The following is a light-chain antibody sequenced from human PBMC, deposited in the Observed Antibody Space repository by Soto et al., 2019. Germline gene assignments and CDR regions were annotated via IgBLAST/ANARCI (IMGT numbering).Light chain of an antibody. Sequence: EIVLTQSPGTLALSPGERATLSCRASQSVSSNSLSWYQQKPGQAPRLFIYGASTRATGIPDRFSGSGSGTDFTLTISRLEPEDFAVYYCQQYTDWPLTFGQGTKVDIK. J-gene: IGKJ1*01. V-gene: IGKV3-20*01. CDR2: GAS. CDR3: QQYTDWPLT. CDR1: QSVSSNS.